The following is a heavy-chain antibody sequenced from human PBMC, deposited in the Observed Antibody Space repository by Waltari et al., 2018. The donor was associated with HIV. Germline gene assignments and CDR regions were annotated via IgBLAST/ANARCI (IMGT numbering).Heavy chain of an antibody. CDR1: GFNFRNFA. J-gene: IGHJ3*01. V-gene: IGHV3-23*01. CDR3: AKSMRDLRPSAYDV. D-gene: IGHD2-8*01. Sequence: EVQLLESGGGLVQPGGSLRLSCAASGFNFRNFAMSWVRQAPWKGTEWVSAFSGSGSTATYAESVKGRFTISRDFSNNTLFLQMNNLRAEDTAVYFCAKSMRDLRPSAYDVWGQGTMVAISS. CDR2: FSGSGSTA.